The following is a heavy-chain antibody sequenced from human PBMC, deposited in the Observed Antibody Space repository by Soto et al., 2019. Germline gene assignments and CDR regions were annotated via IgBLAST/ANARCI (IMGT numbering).Heavy chain of an antibody. D-gene: IGHD4-17*01. Sequence: SVNVSCKASGGTFSSYAISWVRQAPGQGLEWMGWIIPIFGTANYAQKFQGRVTITADESTSTAYMELRSLRSDDTAVYYCARVEGYDYGDSRPDYWGQGSLVIVSA. CDR2: IIPIFGTA. J-gene: IGHJ4*02. CDR1: GGTFSSYA. CDR3: ARVEGYDYGDSRPDY. V-gene: IGHV1-69*13.